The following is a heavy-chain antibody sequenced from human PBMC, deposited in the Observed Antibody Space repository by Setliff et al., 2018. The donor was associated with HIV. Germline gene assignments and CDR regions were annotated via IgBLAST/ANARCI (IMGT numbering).Heavy chain of an antibody. CDR3: ARSYYGSGSYQGVLDY. J-gene: IGHJ4*02. D-gene: IGHD3-10*01. Sequence: SVKVSCKASGYAFTTFDINWVRQATGQGLEWMGWIIPIFGTANYAQKFQGRVTITTDESTSTAYMELSSLRSEDTAVYFCARSYYGSGSYQGVLDYWGQGTLVTVSS. V-gene: IGHV1-69*05. CDR2: IIPIFGTA. CDR1: GYAFTTFD.